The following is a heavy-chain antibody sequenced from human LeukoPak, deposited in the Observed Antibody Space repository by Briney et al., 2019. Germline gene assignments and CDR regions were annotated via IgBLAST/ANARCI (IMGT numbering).Heavy chain of an antibody. V-gene: IGHV4-59*01. D-gene: IGHD3-22*01. CDR1: GGSIGTYY. J-gene: IGHJ4*02. CDR3: ARGITDSIWYLDY. Sequence: SETLSLTCTVSGGSIGTYYWSWIRQAPGKGLEWIGYIYYSGSTKYNPSLKSRVTISVDTSKNQFSLKLSSVTAADTAVYFCARGITDSIWYLDYWGQGTLVTVSS. CDR2: IYYSGST.